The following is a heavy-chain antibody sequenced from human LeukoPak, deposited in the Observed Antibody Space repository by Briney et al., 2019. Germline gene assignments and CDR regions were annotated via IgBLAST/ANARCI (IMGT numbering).Heavy chain of an antibody. CDR3: ARLKMTTVTTATFDY. V-gene: IGHV4-59*08. Sequence: SETLSLTCTVSGGSISSYYWSWIRQPPGKGLEWIGYIYYSGGTNYNPSLKSRVTISVDTSKNQFSLKLSSVTAADTAVYYCARLKMTTVTTATFDYWGQGTLVTVSS. CDR1: GGSISSYY. J-gene: IGHJ4*02. CDR2: IYYSGGT. D-gene: IGHD4-17*01.